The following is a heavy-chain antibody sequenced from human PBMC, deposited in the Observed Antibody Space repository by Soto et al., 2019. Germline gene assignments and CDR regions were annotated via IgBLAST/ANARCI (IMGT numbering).Heavy chain of an antibody. D-gene: IGHD3-22*01. CDR1: GGSISSGDYY. CDR3: ARVVITPTAYYYYGMDV. J-gene: IGHJ6*02. Sequence: QVQLQESGPGLVKPSQTLSLTCTVSGGSISSGDYYWSWIRQPPGKGLEWIGYIYYSGSTYYNPSLKSRVTISVDASKTQFSLKLSSVTAADTAVYYCARVVITPTAYYYYGMDVWGQGTTVTVSS. CDR2: IYYSGST. V-gene: IGHV4-30-4*01.